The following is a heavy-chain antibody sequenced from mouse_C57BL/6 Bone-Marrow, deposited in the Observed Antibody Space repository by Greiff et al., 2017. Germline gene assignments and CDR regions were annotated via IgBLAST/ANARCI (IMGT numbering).Heavy chain of an antibody. CDR3: TTTWDDY. D-gene: IGHD4-1*01. CDR1: GFNIKDDY. CDR2: IDPENGDT. Sequence: EVQLQQSGAELVRPGASVKLSCTASGFNIKDDYMHWVKQRPEQGLEWIGWIDPENGDTEYASKFQGKATITADTSSNTAYLQRSSLTSEDTAVYYCTTTWDDYWGQGTTRTVSS. J-gene: IGHJ2*01. V-gene: IGHV14-4*01.